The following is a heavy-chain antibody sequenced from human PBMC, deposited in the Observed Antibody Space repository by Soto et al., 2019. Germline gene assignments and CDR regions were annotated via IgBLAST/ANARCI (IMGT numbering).Heavy chain of an antibody. CDR2: MSGSGAST. V-gene: IGHV3-23*01. D-gene: IGHD6-19*01. CDR3: AKVGSGWYYFDY. Sequence: EVQVLESGGGLVQPGGSLRLSCAASGFTFSNYPMSWVRQAPGKGLEWVSGMSGSGASTYYADSVKGRFTISRDNSKSTLYLQMNSLRGEDTAIYYCAKVGSGWYYFDYWGQGTLVTVSS. J-gene: IGHJ4*02. CDR1: GFTFSNYP.